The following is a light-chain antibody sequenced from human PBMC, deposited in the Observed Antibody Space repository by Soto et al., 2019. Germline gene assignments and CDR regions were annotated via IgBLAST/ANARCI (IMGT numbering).Light chain of an antibody. CDR1: SSNIGAGYD. Sequence: QSVLTQPPSLSGAPGQRVTISCTGSSSNIGAGYDVHWYLQLPGTAPKLLIYGSYNRPSGVPDRFSGSKSGTSASLAITGLQADDEADYYCQSYDSTLPTVLFGGGTKVTVL. CDR2: GSY. CDR3: QSYDSTLPTVL. J-gene: IGLJ2*01. V-gene: IGLV1-40*01.